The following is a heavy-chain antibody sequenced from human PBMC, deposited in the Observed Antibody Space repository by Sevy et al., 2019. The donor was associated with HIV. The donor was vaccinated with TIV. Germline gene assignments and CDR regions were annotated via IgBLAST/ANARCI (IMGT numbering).Heavy chain of an antibody. CDR1: GFTFSNYA. D-gene: IGHD3-22*01. Sequence: GGSLRLSCAASGFTFSNYAMSWVRQAPGKGLEWVSAISGRDGSTFYANSVKGRFTISRDTSKSTLYLQVNSLRAEDAAVYYCARAALTSGYLYYFDYWGQGTLVTVSS. CDR2: ISGRDGST. CDR3: ARAALTSGYLYYFDY. V-gene: IGHV3-23*01. J-gene: IGHJ4*02.